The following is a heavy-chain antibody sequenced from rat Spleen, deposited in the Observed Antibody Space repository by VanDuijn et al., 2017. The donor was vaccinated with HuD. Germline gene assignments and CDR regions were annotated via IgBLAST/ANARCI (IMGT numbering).Heavy chain of an antibody. CDR1: GFTFSNYG. CDR3: VRLYNNHGYWYFDF. V-gene: IGHV5-22*01. D-gene: IGHD1-5*01. Sequence: EVQLVESGGDLVQPGRSMKLSCAASGFTFSNYGMAWVRQAPKKGMEWVAYVSFDGGRTYYRDPVKGRFTISRDNAKSTLYLQMNSLRSEDTATYYCVRLYNNHGYWYFDFWGPGTMVTVSS. CDR2: VSFDGGRT. J-gene: IGHJ1*01.